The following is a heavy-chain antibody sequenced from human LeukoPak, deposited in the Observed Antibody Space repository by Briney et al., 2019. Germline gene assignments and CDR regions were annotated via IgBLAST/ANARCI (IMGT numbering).Heavy chain of an antibody. CDR3: ARVRSGSYWGIDY. Sequence: SQTLSLTCTVSGGSISSGDYYWSWIRQPPGKGLEWIGYIYYSGSTYYNPSLKSRVTISVDTSKNQFSLKLSSVTAADTAVYYCARVRSGSYWGIDYWGQGTLVTVSS. CDR1: GGSISSGDYY. V-gene: IGHV4-30-4*01. J-gene: IGHJ4*02. CDR2: IYYSGST. D-gene: IGHD3-10*01.